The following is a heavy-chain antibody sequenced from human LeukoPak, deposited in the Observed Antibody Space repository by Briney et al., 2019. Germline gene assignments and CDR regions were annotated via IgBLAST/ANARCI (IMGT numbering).Heavy chain of an antibody. J-gene: IGHJ1*01. Sequence: SETLSLTCTVSGGSISSYYWSWIRQPAGKGLEWFGRIYTSGSTNYNPSLKSRVTMSVDTSKNQFSLKLSSVTAADTAVYYCARDSSHYCTGGRCYSEYFQNWGQGTLVTVSS. CDR1: GGSISSYY. CDR2: IYTSGST. D-gene: IGHD2-15*01. V-gene: IGHV4-4*07. CDR3: ARDSSHYCTGGRCYSEYFQN.